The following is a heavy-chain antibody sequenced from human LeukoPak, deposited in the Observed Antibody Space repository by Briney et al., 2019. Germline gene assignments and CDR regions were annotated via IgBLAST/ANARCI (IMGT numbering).Heavy chain of an antibody. CDR1: GGSFSGYY. CDR2: INHSGST. Sequence: SETLSLTCAVYGGSFSGYYWSWIRQPPGKGLEWIGEINHSGSTNYNPSLKSRVTISVDTSKNQFSLKMSSVTAADTAVFYCARGRSYGSSWFEYWGQGALVTVSS. D-gene: IGHD5-18*01. J-gene: IGHJ4*02. CDR3: ARGRSYGSSWFEY. V-gene: IGHV4-34*01.